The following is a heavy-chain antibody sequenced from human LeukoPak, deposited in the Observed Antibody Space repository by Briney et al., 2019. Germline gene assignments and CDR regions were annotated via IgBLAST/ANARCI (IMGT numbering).Heavy chain of an antibody. CDR2: IYPGDPDT. D-gene: IGHD3-22*01. CDR3: ARRRYYYDSSGYPSNGFDY. J-gene: IGHJ4*02. Sequence: GESLKIPCKGSGYSFTSYWIGWVRQTPGKGLEWMGIIYPGDPDTRYSPSFQGQVTISADKSISTAYLQWSSLKASDTAMYYCARRRYYYDSSGYPSNGFDYWGQGTLVTVSS. CDR1: GYSFTSYW. V-gene: IGHV5-51*01.